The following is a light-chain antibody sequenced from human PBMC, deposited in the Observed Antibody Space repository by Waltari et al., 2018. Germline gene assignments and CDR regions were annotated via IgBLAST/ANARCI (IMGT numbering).Light chain of an antibody. J-gene: IGKJ1*01. V-gene: IGKV4-1*01. CDR3: QQYHSVPRT. CDR2: WAS. CDR1: QSVLYSPNNKNY. Sequence: DIVLTQSPDSLAVSLSERATINCKSSQSVLYSPNNKNYLGWFQQKTGQPPKLLIYWASMRESGVPDRFSGSGSGTDFTLTISSLQAEDVAVYYCQQYHSVPRTFGQGTKVEI.